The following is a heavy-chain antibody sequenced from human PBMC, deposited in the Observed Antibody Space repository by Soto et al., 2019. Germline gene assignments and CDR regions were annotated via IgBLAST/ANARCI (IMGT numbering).Heavy chain of an antibody. CDR2: IYHSGST. Sequence: SETLSLTCAVSGGSISSGGYSWSWNRQPPGKGLEWIGYIYHSGSTYYNPSLKSRVTISVDRSKNQFSLKLSSVTAADTAVYYCARVWGFQNSENHREGFAPGGRGTLVTVSS. J-gene: IGHJ5*02. CDR3: ARVWGFQNSENHREGFAP. CDR1: GGSISSGGYS. D-gene: IGHD3-16*01. V-gene: IGHV4-30-2*01.